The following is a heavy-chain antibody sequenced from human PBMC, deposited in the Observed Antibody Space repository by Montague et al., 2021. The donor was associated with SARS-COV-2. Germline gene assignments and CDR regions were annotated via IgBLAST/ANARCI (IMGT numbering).Heavy chain of an antibody. J-gene: IGHJ3*01. CDR1: GGSISSTSYY. CDR3: ARHITGSGNAFDV. V-gene: IGHV4-39*01. CDR2: ISYSGST. D-gene: IGHD3-10*01. Sequence: SETLSLTCTVSGGSISSTSYYWGWIRQPPGQGLEWIGSISYSGSTYYTPSLKSRVTISVDTSKNQFSLRLISVTAADTAVYYCARHITGSGNAFDVWGQGTMVTVSS.